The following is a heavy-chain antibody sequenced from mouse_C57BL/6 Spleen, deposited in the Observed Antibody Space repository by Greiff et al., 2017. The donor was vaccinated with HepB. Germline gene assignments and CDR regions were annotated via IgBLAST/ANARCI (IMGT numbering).Heavy chain of an antibody. Sequence: QVQLQQSDAELVKPGASVKISCKVSGYTFTDHTIHWMKQRPEQGLEWIGYIYPRDGSTKYNEKFKGKATLTADKSSSTAYMQLNSLTSEDSAVYFCASSHYYGSSYWYFDVWGTGTTVTVSS. D-gene: IGHD1-1*01. V-gene: IGHV1-78*01. CDR1: GYTFTDHT. CDR2: IYPRDGST. J-gene: IGHJ1*03. CDR3: ASSHYYGSSYWYFDV.